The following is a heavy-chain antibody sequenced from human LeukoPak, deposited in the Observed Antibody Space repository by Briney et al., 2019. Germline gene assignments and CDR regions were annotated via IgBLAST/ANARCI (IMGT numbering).Heavy chain of an antibody. CDR2: IYPGDSDT. CDR3: ARSFETYYYDSSGYERDAFDI. J-gene: IGHJ3*02. V-gene: IGHV5-51*01. CDR1: GYSFTSYW. D-gene: IGHD3-22*01. Sequence: GESLKISCKGSGYSFTSYWIGWVRQMPGKGLEWMGIIYPGDSDTRYSPSFQGQVTISADKSISTAYLQWSSLKASDTAMYYCARSFETYYYDSSGYERDAFDIWGQGTMVTVSS.